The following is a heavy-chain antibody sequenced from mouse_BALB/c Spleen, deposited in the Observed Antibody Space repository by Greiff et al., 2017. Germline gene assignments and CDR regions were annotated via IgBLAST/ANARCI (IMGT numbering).Heavy chain of an antibody. CDR1: GFSLTGYG. CDR2: IWGDGST. CDR3: ARSRWLPYWYFDV. D-gene: IGHD2-3*01. J-gene: IGHJ1*01. V-gene: IGHV2-6-7*01. Sequence: VQLQQSGPGLVAPSQSLSITCTVSGFSLTGYGVNWVRQPPGKGLEWLGMIWGDGSTDYNSALKSRLSISKDNSKSQVFLKMNSLQTDDTARYYCARSRWLPYWYFDVWGAGTTVTVSS.